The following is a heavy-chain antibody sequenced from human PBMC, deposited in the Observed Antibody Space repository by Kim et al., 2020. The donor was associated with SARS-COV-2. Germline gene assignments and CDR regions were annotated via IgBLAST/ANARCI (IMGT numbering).Heavy chain of an antibody. D-gene: IGHD2-2*01. V-gene: IGHV4-4*02. Sequence: SETLSLTCAVSGGSISSSNWWSWVRQPPGKGLEWIGEIYHSGSTNYNPSLKSRVTISVDKSKNQFSLKLSSVTAADTAVYYCARDPIVVVPAATGAFDIWGQGTMVTVSS. CDR2: IYHSGST. CDR1: GGSISSSNW. J-gene: IGHJ3*02. CDR3: ARDPIVVVPAATGAFDI.